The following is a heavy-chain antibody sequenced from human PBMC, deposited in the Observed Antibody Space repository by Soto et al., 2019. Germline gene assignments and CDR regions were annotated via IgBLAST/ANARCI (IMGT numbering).Heavy chain of an antibody. Sequence: AASVKVSCKASGYTFTSYYMHWVRQAPGQGLEWMGIINPGGGSTSYAQKFQGRVTMTRDTSTSTVYMELSSLRSEDTAVYYCASFYSGSQGTDYWGQGTLVTVSS. V-gene: IGHV1-46*01. CDR3: ASFYSGSQGTDY. J-gene: IGHJ4*02. CDR2: INPGGGST. CDR1: GYTFTSYY. D-gene: IGHD1-26*01.